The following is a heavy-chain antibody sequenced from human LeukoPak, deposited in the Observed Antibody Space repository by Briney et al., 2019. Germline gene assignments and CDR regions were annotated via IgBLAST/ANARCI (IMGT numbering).Heavy chain of an antibody. CDR2: VKSKNDGGST. CDR1: GFPFSHTW. CDR3: VGRPWNFDY. Sequence: GGSLRLSCAASGFPFSHTWISWVRQAPVKGLEWVGRVKSKNDGGSTGYAAPVKGRFFISRDDSRGTLSLEMNSLKIEDTAVYFCVGRPWNFDYWGQGTLVTVSS. D-gene: IGHD1-1*01. V-gene: IGHV3-15*01. J-gene: IGHJ4*02.